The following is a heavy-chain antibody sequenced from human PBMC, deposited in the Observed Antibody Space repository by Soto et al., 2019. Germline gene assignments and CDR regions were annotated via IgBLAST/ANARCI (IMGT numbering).Heavy chain of an antibody. CDR1: GFTFSSYG. D-gene: IGHD6-13*01. CDR3: ARTAGGRVRGALDI. J-gene: IGHJ3*02. Sequence: QVHLEESGGGVVQPGTSLRLSCVASGFTFSSYGMHWVRQAPGKGLEWVAVIPNTENKKYYADSVKGRFTISRDNSLNTLFLQMDSLMSEDTAMYYCARTAGGRVRGALDIWGQGTMVTVS. V-gene: IGHV3-30-3*01. CDR2: IPNTENKK.